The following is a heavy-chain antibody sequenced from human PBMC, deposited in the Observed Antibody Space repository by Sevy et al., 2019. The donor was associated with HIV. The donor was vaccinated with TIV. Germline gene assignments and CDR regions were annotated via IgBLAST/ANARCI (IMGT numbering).Heavy chain of an antibody. CDR1: RFSFNGYG. V-gene: IGHV3-30*02. D-gene: IGHD2-8*02. J-gene: IGHJ5*02. Sequence: GGSLRLSCAASRFSFNGYGMHWVRQAPGKGLEWVAFIRYDGSNKYYADSVKGRFTISRDDSRNTLYRQMKSLRAEDMALYYCSIGTPAFFSGGVCFNWFDPLCHGTLVTVSS. CDR2: IRYDGSNK. CDR3: SIGTPAFFSGGVCFNWFDP.